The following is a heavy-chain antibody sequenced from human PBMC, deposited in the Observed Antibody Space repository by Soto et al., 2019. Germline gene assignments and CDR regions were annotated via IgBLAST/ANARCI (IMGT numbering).Heavy chain of an antibody. V-gene: IGHV3-23*01. CDR2: ISNTGGGT. CDR1: GFTFNNYA. Sequence: GGSLRLSCAASGFTFNNYAMNWVRQAPGMGLEWVATISNTGGGTYYADSVKGRFTISRDNSKNTLYLQMSSLRVEDTAVYYCAKDRLAGKFDYWAQRTQVTVSS. J-gene: IGHJ4*02. CDR3: AKDRLAGKFDY.